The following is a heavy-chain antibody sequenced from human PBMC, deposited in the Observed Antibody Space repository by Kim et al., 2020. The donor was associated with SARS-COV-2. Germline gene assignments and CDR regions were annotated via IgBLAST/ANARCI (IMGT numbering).Heavy chain of an antibody. Sequence: GGSLRLSCAASGFTFSSYAMHWVRQAPGKGLEWVAVISYDGSNKYYADSVKGRFTISRDNSKNTLYLQMNSLRAEDTAVYYCARDEDYSSSWSDYWFDPWGQGTLVTVSS. CDR2: ISYDGSNK. V-gene: IGHV3-30*04. CDR3: ARDEDYSSSWSDYWFDP. J-gene: IGHJ5*02. CDR1: GFTFSSYA. D-gene: IGHD6-13*01.